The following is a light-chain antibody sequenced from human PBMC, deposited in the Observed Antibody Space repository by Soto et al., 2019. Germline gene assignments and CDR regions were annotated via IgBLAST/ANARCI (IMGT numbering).Light chain of an antibody. CDR3: QQRSNWPSLT. V-gene: IGKV3-15*01. Sequence: EIVMTQSPATLSVSPGERATLSCRASQSISSNLAWYQQKPGQAPRLLIYGASTRATGIPDKFSGSGSGTDFTLTISSLEPEDSAVYYCQQRSNWPSLTFGGGTKV. CDR2: GAS. CDR1: QSISSN. J-gene: IGKJ4*01.